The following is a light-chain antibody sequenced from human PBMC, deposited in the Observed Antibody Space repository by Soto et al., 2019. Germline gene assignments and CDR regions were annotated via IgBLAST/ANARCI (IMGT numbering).Light chain of an antibody. CDR3: QQYNKWPQT. CDR2: DAS. V-gene: IGKV3-15*01. CDR1: QSVSSN. J-gene: IGKJ1*01. Sequence: EVVMTQSPATLSLSPGDRAPLSCRASQSVSSNLAWYQQKPGQAPRLLIYDASTRATGIPARFSGSGSGTEFTLTISSLQSEDSAVYYCQQYNKWPQTFGQGTKGDIK.